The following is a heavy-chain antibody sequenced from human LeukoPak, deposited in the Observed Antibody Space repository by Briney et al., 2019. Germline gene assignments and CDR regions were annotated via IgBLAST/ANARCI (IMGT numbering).Heavy chain of an antibody. D-gene: IGHD4-17*01. CDR3: AKDLRVTITVTFFFGY. J-gene: IGHJ4*02. CDR2: IRGNAGTT. Sequence: GGSLRLSCAASGFIFSNYGMSWVRQAPGKGLEWVSAIRGNAGTTYYADSVKGRFTIFRDNYKNVLYLQMNSLRAEDTAVYYCAKDLRVTITVTFFFGYWGQGTLVTVSS. V-gene: IGHV3-23*01. CDR1: GFIFSNYG.